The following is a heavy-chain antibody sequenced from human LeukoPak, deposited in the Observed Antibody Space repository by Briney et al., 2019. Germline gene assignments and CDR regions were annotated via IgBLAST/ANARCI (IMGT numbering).Heavy chain of an antibody. J-gene: IGHJ6*02. Sequence: SETLSLTCAVSGGSINSNNWWSWVRQPPGKGLEWIGEIYHSGSTNYNPSLKSRVTISVDKSKKQFSLKLSSVTAADTAVYYCARGGGQDMVRDYYYYGMDVWGQGTTVTVSS. CDR3: ARGGGQDMVRDYYYYGMDV. V-gene: IGHV4-4*02. CDR1: GGSINSNNW. CDR2: IYHSGST. D-gene: IGHD3-10*01.